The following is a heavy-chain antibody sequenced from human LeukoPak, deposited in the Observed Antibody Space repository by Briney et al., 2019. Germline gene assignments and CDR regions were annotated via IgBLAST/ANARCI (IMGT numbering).Heavy chain of an antibody. CDR2: IKQDGSDK. CDR1: GFTFSSYA. J-gene: IGHJ6*04. Sequence: GGSLRLSCAASGFTFSSYAMSWVRQAPGKGLEWVANIKQDGSDKYYVGSVKGRFTISRDNAKNSLYLQMNSLRAEDTAVYYCARTPWDFWSNSMDVWGKGTTVTVSS. V-gene: IGHV3-7*01. D-gene: IGHD3-3*01. CDR3: ARTPWDFWSNSMDV.